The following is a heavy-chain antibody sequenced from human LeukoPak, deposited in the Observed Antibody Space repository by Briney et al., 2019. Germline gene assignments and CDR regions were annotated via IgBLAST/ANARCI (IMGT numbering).Heavy chain of an antibody. CDR2: ISAYNGNT. J-gene: IGHJ5*02. CDR1: GYTFTSYG. CDR3: ARDRLSMTMVRGTANWFDP. Sequence: ASVKVSCKASGYTFTSYGISWVRQAPGQGLEWMGWISAYNGNTYYAQKLQGRVIMTTDTSTSTAYMELRSPRSDDTAVYYCARDRLSMTMVRGTANWFDPWGQGTLVTVSS. V-gene: IGHV1-18*01. D-gene: IGHD3-10*01.